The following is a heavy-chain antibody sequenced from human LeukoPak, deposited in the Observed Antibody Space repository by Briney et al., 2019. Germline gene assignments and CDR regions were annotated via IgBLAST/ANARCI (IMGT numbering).Heavy chain of an antibody. D-gene: IGHD3-9*01. Sequence: GGSLRLSCAASGFTFSSYGMHWVRQAPGKGLEWVAFIRYDGSNKYYADSVKGRFTISRDNSKNTLYLQMNSLRAEDTAVYYCAKGSDYDILTGYYYFDYWGQGTLVTVSS. CDR2: IRYDGSNK. CDR1: GFTFSSYG. J-gene: IGHJ4*02. CDR3: AKGSDYDILTGYYYFDY. V-gene: IGHV3-30*02.